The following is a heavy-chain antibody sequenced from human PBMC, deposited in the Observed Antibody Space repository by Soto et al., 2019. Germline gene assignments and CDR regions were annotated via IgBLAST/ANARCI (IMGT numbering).Heavy chain of an antibody. J-gene: IGHJ6*02. V-gene: IGHV3-43*01. Sequence: EVQLVESGGVVVQPGGSLRLSCAASGFTFDDYTMHWVRQAPGKGLEWVSLISWDGGSTYYADSVKGRFTISRDNSKNSLYLQMNSLRTEDTALYYCAKGDSGYDYYYYGMDVWGQGTTVTVSS. D-gene: IGHD5-12*01. CDR2: ISWDGGST. CDR1: GFTFDDYT. CDR3: AKGDSGYDYYYYGMDV.